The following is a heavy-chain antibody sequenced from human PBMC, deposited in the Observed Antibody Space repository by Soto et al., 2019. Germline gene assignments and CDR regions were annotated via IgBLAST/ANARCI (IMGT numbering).Heavy chain of an antibody. D-gene: IGHD2-8*01. J-gene: IGHJ6*02. Sequence: SQTLSLTCAISGDSVSSNSAAWNWIRQSPSRGLEWLGRTYYRSKWYNDYAVSVKSRITINPDTSKNQFSLQLNSVTPEDTAVYYCARVVVLMVYGTPDYYYGMDVWGQGTTVTVSS. CDR3: ARVVVLMVYGTPDYYYGMDV. V-gene: IGHV6-1*01. CDR1: GDSVSSNSAA. CDR2: TYYRSKWYN.